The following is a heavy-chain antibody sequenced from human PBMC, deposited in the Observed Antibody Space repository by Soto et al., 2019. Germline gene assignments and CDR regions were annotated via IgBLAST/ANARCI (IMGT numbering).Heavy chain of an antibody. CDR1: GFAFSDYW. V-gene: IGHV3-74*01. CDR3: VEEGGAGTGY. Sequence: VQLVESGEGLVQPGGSLRLSCATSGFAFSDYWMHWARQVPGKGLVWLSRINSDGSGTGYADSVRGRFTIFRDNAKRTVYLQMNSLTVEDTAVYYCVEEGGAGTGYWGQGTMVTVSS. J-gene: IGHJ4*02. CDR2: INSDGSGT.